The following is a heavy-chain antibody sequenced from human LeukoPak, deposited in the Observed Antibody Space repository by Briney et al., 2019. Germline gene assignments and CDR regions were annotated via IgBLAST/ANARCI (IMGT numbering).Heavy chain of an antibody. Sequence: GGSLRLSCAASGFTFSSAWMSWVRQAPGKGLEWVAVISYDGSNKYYADSMKGRFTISRDNSKNTLYLQMNSLRAEDTAVYYCARELYYDNGGGAFDIWGQGTMVTVSS. CDR2: ISYDGSNK. CDR3: ARELYYDNGGGAFDI. V-gene: IGHV3-30-3*01. CDR1: GFTFSSAW. D-gene: IGHD3-9*01. J-gene: IGHJ3*02.